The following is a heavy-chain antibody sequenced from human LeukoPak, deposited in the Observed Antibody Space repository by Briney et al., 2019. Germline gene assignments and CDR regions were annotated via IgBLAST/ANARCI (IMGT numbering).Heavy chain of an antibody. CDR3: ARPHPPTVTTPYWYFDL. D-gene: IGHD4-17*01. J-gene: IGHJ2*01. CDR1: GGSISSSSYY. Sequence: SETLSLTCTVSGGSISSSSYYWGWIRQPPGKGLEWIGSIYYSGSTYYNPSLKSRVTISVDTSKNQFSLKLSSVTAADTAVYYCARPHPPTVTTPYWYFDLWGRGTLVTVSS. CDR2: IYYSGST. V-gene: IGHV4-39*01.